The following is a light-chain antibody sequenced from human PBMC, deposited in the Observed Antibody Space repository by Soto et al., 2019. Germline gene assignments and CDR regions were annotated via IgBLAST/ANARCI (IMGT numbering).Light chain of an antibody. CDR3: HQYGSAPYT. CDR2: VAS. V-gene: IGKV3-20*01. J-gene: IGKJ2*01. Sequence: EIVLTQSPGTLSLSPGERATLSCRASQSVTSSYLAWYQQKPGQAPRLLIYVASSRATGIPDRFGGSGSGTDFTLTISRLEPEDFAVYYCHQYGSAPYTFGQGTKLEIK. CDR1: QSVTSSY.